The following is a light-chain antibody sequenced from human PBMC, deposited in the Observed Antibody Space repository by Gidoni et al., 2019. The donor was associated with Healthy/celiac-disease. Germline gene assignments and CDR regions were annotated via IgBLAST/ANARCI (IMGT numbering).Light chain of an antibody. CDR1: QRVRSSY. Sequence: EIVFTQSPGTLSLSPGERATLSCRASQRVRSSYLAWYQQKPGHATRLLIYGASSRATGIPERLSGSGSGTDFTPTISRLEPEDFAVYYCQQYGSSRTFGQGTEVEIK. V-gene: IGKV3-20*01. J-gene: IGKJ1*01. CDR3: QQYGSSRT. CDR2: GAS.